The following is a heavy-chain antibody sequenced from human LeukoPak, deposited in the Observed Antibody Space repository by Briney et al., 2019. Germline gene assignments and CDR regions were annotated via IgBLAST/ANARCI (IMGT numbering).Heavy chain of an antibody. CDR3: AKDASGYYSEYYFDY. V-gene: IGHV3-30*18. D-gene: IGHD3-22*01. Sequence: GGSLRLSCAASGFTFSSYGMHWVHQAPGKGLEWVAVISYDGSNKYYADSVKGRFTISRDNSKNTLYLQMNSLRAEDTAVYYCAKDASGYYSEYYFDYWGQGTLVTVSS. J-gene: IGHJ4*02. CDR2: ISYDGSNK. CDR1: GFTFSSYG.